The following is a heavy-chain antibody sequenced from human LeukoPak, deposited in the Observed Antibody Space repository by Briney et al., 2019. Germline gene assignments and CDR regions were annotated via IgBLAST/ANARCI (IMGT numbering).Heavy chain of an antibody. D-gene: IGHD1-1*01. V-gene: IGHV3-7*03. Sequence: GGSLRLSCVVSGFAFSESWMSWVRQAPGKGLGWVASLNLDGSDKYHVDSVKGRFTISRDNAKNSLYLQMDSLRVEDTAVYYCAKGKRYPDYWGQGTLVTVSS. J-gene: IGHJ4*02. CDR3: AKGKRYPDY. CDR2: LNLDGSDK. CDR1: GFAFSESW.